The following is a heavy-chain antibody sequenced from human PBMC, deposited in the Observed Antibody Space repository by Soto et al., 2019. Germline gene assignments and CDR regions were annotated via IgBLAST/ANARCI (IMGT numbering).Heavy chain of an antibody. CDR2: ITSSGSTT. V-gene: IGHV3-11*01. D-gene: IGHD5-18*01. CDR3: ARARYRYGPYYFDS. Sequence: QVQLVESGGDLVKPGGSLRLSCAASGFTFSDYYMSWIRQAPGKGLEWVSSITSSGSTTYYTDSVKGRFTISRDDAQTSLYLRMHSLTAEASAVYYCARARYRYGPYYFDSWGQGALVPVSS. J-gene: IGHJ4*02. CDR1: GFTFSDYY.